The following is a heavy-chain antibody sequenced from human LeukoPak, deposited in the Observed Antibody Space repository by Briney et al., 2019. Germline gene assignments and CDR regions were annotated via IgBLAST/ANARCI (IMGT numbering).Heavy chain of an antibody. D-gene: IGHD2-15*01. CDR3: ARACSGGSCYPGVCFDY. CDR2: IYHSGST. V-gene: IGHV4-30-2*01. Sequence: PSESLSLTCAVSGGSISSGGYCWAWIRQRPGKGLEWIGYIYHSGSTYYNPSLNSRVTISVDRSKNQFSLKLSSVTAEDKAVYYGARACSGGSCYPGVCFDYWGQGTLVSVP. J-gene: IGHJ4*02. CDR1: GGSISSGGYC.